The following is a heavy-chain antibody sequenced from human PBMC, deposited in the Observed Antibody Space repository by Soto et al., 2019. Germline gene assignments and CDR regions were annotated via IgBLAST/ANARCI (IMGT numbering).Heavy chain of an antibody. D-gene: IGHD3-3*01. V-gene: IGHV4-34*01. CDR2: INHSGIT. Sequence: QVQLQQWGAGLLKPSETLSLTCVVNGGSFSGYYWSWVRQPPGKGLEWIGEINHSGITDSSPSLKSRVNRSVDASRSEFSLNLTSVTAADTAVYYCARGRSSVPDRRGIGYYGLDVWDQGTTVTVS. CDR3: ARGRSSVPDRRGIGYYGLDV. J-gene: IGHJ6*02. CDR1: GGSFSGYY.